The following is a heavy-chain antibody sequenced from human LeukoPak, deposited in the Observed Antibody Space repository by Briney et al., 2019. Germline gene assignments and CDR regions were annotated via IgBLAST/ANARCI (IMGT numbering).Heavy chain of an antibody. CDR1: GFTFSSYA. D-gene: IGHD4-11*01. V-gene: IGHV3-23*01. Sequence: GGSLRLSCAASGFTFSSYAMSWVRQAPGKGLEWVSTINGGGVNTHYADSVGGRFTISRDNSKNTLFLQMNSLRDEDTAVYYCAKGGHYSFFDYWGQGTLVTVSS. CDR3: AKGGHYSFFDY. CDR2: INGGGVNT. J-gene: IGHJ4*02.